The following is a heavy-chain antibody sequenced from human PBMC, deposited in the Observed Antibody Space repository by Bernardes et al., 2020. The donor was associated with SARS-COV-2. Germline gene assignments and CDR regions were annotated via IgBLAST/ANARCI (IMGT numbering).Heavy chain of an antibody. Sequence: GGSLCPSCTASGFTSRSYWRSWARQAPGKGLEWVANTMPGGNADYHVDSVKGRFTISRDNTKKSLYPLMDSLRVEDTAVYYCARDNDFWSGYAYGMDVWGQGTTVTVSS. CDR1: GFTSRSYW. CDR3: ARDNDFWSGYAYGMDV. CDR2: TMPGGNAD. J-gene: IGHJ6*02. D-gene: IGHD3-3*01. V-gene: IGHV3-7*01.